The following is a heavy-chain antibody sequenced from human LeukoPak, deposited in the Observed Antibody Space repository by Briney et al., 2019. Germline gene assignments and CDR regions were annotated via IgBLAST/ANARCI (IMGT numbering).Heavy chain of an antibody. CDR2: ISKTGGTK. Sequence: PGRSLRLSCAASGFTFSAYGMRWVRQAPGKGLEGLAVISKTGGTKYYADSVKGRFTVSRDNAGNTLYLQMNSLRPEDTAVYYCVKEVGYNYAPLDYWGLGTLVTVSS. V-gene: IGHV3-30*18. CDR3: VKEVGYNYAPLDY. CDR1: GFTFSAYG. D-gene: IGHD5-18*01. J-gene: IGHJ4*02.